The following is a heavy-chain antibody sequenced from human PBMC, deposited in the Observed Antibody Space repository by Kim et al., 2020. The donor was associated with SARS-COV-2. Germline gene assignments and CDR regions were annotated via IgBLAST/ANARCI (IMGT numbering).Heavy chain of an antibody. CDR3: ATTGKDYDILTGYDLGAFDI. D-gene: IGHD3-9*01. V-gene: IGHV1-24*01. Sequence: ASVKVSCKVSGYTLTELSMHWVRQAPGKGLEWMGGFDPEDGETIYAQKFQGRVTMTEDTSTDTAYMELSSVRSEDTAVYYCATTGKDYDILTGYDLGAFDIWGQGTMVTVSS. CDR1: GYTLTELS. CDR2: FDPEDGET. J-gene: IGHJ3*02.